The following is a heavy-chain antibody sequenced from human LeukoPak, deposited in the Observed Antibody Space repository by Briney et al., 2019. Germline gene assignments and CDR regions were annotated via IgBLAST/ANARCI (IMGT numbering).Heavy chain of an antibody. J-gene: IGHJ4*02. CDR1: GFTFSSYS. Sequence: RGSLRLSCAASGFTFSSYSMYWVRQAPGKGLEWVSYLTSSGSIISYADSVKGRLTISRDNARNSLYLQMNSLRAEDTAVYYCARGSGYCSGTSCYVDYWGQGTLDTVSS. CDR3: ARGSGYCSGTSCYVDY. CDR2: LTSSGSII. V-gene: IGHV3-48*01. D-gene: IGHD2-2*01.